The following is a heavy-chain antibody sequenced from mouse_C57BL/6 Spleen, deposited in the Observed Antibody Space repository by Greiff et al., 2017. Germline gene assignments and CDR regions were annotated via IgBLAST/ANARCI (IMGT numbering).Heavy chain of an antibody. CDR2: INPSSGYT. D-gene: IGHD1-1*01. Sequence: VQLQQSGAELAKPGASVKLSCKASGYTFTSYWMHWVKQRPGQGLEWIGYINPSSGYTKYNQKFKDKATLTADKSSSTAYMQLSSLTYEDSAVYYCARTPLGSSYYFDVWGTGTTVTVSS. CDR3: ARTPLGSSYYFDV. V-gene: IGHV1-7*01. CDR1: GYTFTSYW. J-gene: IGHJ1*03.